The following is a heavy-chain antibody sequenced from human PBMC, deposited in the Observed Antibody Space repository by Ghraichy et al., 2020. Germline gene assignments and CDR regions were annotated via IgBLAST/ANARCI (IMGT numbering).Heavy chain of an antibody. CDR2: IYYSGST. J-gene: IGHJ4*02. Sequence: SETLSLTYTVSGGSISSYYWSWIRQPPGKGLEWIGYIYYSGSTNYNPSLKSRVTISVDTSKNQFSLKLSSVTAADTAVYYCARSGYSSGWADYWGQGTLVTVSS. V-gene: IGHV4-59*01. CDR1: GGSISSYY. CDR3: ARSGYSSGWADY. D-gene: IGHD6-19*01.